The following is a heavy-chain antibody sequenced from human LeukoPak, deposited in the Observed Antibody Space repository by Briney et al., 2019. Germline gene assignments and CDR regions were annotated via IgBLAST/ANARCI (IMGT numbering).Heavy chain of an antibody. CDR2: IIPIFGTA. V-gene: IGHV1-69*05. J-gene: IGHJ3*02. Sequence: SVKVSCKASGGTFSSYAISWVRQAPGQGLEWMGRIIPIFGTANYAQKFQGRVTITTDESTSTAYMELSSLRSEDTGVYYCARDEVVVTLGAFDIWGQGTMVTVSS. CDR1: GGTFSSYA. CDR3: ARDEVVVTLGAFDI. D-gene: IGHD3-22*01.